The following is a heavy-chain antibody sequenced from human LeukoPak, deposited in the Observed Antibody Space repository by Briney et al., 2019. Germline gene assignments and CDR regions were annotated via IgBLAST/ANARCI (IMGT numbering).Heavy chain of an antibody. V-gene: IGHV3-53*01. J-gene: IGHJ4*02. CDR2: IYSGGST. CDR3: ASGPQTAYSSSWQRGEYYFDY. CDR1: GFTVSSNY. Sequence: GGSLRLSCAASGFTVSSNYMSWVRQAPGKGLEWVSVIYSGGSTYYADSVKGRFTISRDNSKNTLYLQMNSLRAEDTAVYYCASGPQTAYSSSWQRGEYYFDYWGQGTLVTVSS. D-gene: IGHD6-13*01.